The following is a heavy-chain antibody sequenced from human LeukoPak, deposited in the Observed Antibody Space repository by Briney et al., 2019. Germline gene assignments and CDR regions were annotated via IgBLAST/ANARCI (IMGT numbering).Heavy chain of an antibody. CDR2: INPNSGGT. J-gene: IGHJ4*02. CDR1: GYTFTGYY. V-gene: IGHV1-2*02. Sequence: ASVKVSCKASGYTFTGYYMHWVRQAPGQGLEWMGWINPNSGGTNYAQKFQGRVTMTRVTSISTAYMELSRLRSDDTAVYYCARESGEHQLLLIHWGQGTLVTVSS. CDR3: ARESGEHQLLLIH. D-gene: IGHD2-2*01.